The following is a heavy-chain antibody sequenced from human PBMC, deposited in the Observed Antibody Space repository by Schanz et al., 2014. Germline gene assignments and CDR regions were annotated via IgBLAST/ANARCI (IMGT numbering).Heavy chain of an antibody. Sequence: QGQLVQSGPEVKEPGASVKVSCKASGYTFSDYYIHWVRQAPGQGLEWMGRIIPVLAIADYAQQFQGRVTFTADKSTSTAYMELSSLRYEDTALYYCARGTMPGTFDIWGQGTMVTVSS. CDR2: IIPVLAIA. D-gene: IGHD2-2*01. CDR3: ARGTMPGTFDI. J-gene: IGHJ3*02. CDR1: GYTFSDYY. V-gene: IGHV1-69*04.